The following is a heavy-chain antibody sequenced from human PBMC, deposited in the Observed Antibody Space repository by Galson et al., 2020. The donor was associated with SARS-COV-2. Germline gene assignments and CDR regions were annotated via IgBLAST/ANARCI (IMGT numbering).Heavy chain of an antibody. Sequence: ASVKVSCKASGYTFTSYGISWVRQAPGQGLEWMGWISAYNGNTNYAQNLQGRVTMTTDTSTSTAYMELRSLRSDDTAVYYCARDFLQGSGWYDDAFDIWGQGTMVTVSS. CDR3: ARDFLQGSGWYDDAFDI. CDR1: GYTFTSYG. J-gene: IGHJ3*02. V-gene: IGHV1-18*01. D-gene: IGHD6-19*01. CDR2: ISAYNGNT.